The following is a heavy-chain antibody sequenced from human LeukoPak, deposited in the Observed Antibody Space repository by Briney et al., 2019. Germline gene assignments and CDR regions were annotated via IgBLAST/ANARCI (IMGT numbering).Heavy chain of an antibody. CDR3: ARDTNYYDSSGSPAEYFQH. D-gene: IGHD3-22*01. J-gene: IGHJ1*01. Sequence: GGSLRLSCAASGFTVSDYYMSWIRQAPGKGLEWVSYISSSSSYTNYADSVKGRFTISRDNAKNSLYLQMNSLRAEDTAVYYCARDTNYYDSSGSPAEYFQHWGQGTLVTVSS. CDR1: GFTVSDYY. CDR2: ISSSSSYT. V-gene: IGHV3-11*05.